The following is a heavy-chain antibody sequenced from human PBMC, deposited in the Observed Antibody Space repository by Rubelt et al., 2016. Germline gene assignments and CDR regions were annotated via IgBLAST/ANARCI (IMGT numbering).Heavy chain of an antibody. D-gene: IGHD6-19*01. V-gene: IGHV3-21*01. CDR3: ASSSGWYFDY. J-gene: IGHJ4*02. CDR2: ISSSSSYI. CDR1: TFSSYS. Sequence: TFSSYSMNWVRQAPGKGLEWVSSISSSSSYIYYADSVKGRFTISRDNSKNTLYLQMNSLRAEDTAVYYCASSSGWYFDYWGQGTLVTVSS.